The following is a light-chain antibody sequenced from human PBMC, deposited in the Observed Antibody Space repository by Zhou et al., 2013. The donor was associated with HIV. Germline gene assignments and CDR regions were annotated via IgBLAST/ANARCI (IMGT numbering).Light chain of an antibody. V-gene: IGKV3-15*01. CDR1: QSLNGH. Sequence: EIVMTQSPATLSVLPGERATLSCRAGQSLNGHLAWYQQKPGQAPRLLIFGASTRAPGIPARFSGSGSGTEFTLTITTMQSEDFAIYYCQQYNNWPYTFGLGTKLEIK. CDR3: QQYNNWPYT. CDR2: GAS. J-gene: IGKJ2*01.